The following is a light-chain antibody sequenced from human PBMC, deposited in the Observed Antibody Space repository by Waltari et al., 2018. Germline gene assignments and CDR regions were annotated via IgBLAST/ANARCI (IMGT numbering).Light chain of an antibody. CDR1: QSVFFSSNNKNY. CDR3: QQYYTTPWT. J-gene: IGKJ1*01. CDR2: WAS. Sequence: DIVMTQSPDSLAVSLGERATINCMSSQSVFFSSNNKNYVAWYQQKPGQPPKVLIYWASTRESGVPDRFSGSGSGTDFSLTISSLQAEDVAVYYCQQYYTTPWTFGQGTKVEIK. V-gene: IGKV4-1*01.